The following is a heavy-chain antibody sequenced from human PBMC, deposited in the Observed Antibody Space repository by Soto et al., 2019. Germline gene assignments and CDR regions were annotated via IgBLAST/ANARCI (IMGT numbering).Heavy chain of an antibody. V-gene: IGHV3-30*18. CDR3: AKEGYSSSFDY. J-gene: IGHJ4*02. CDR1: GFTFSTDG. CDR2: ILYDGNNK. Sequence: GGSLRLSCAASGFTFSTDGMHWVRQAPGKGLEWVALILYDGNNKYYPDSVKGRFTISRDNSKNTLYLQMDGLRTEDTAIYYCAKEGYSSSFDYCVQGTLLTVS. D-gene: IGHD3-22*01.